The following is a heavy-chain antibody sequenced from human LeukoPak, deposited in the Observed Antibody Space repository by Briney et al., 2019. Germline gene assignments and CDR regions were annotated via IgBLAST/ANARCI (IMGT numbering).Heavy chain of an antibody. V-gene: IGHV1-18*04. CDR1: GYTFTSYG. D-gene: IGHD3-10*01. CDR3: ARGAYDSGTYNWFDP. CDR2: ISAYNGDT. Sequence: ASVKVSCKASGYTFTSYGMSWVRQAPGQGLEWMGWISAYNGDTNYAQKLQGRVTMTTDTSTTTAYMELRSLRSDDTAVYYCARGAYDSGTYNWFDPWGQGTLVTVSS. J-gene: IGHJ5*02.